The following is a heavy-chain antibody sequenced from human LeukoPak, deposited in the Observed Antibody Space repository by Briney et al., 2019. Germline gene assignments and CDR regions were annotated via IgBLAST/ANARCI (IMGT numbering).Heavy chain of an antibody. D-gene: IGHD3-10*01. CDR1: GFTFSSYW. CDR2: ISSSSSYI. J-gene: IGHJ4*02. Sequence: GGSLRLSCAASGFTFSSYWMSWVRQAPGKGLEWVSSISSSSSYIYYADSVKGRFTISRDNAKNSLYLQMNSPKTEDTAVYYCTGNYYGSGSYADFDYWGQGTLVTVSS. V-gene: IGHV3-21*04. CDR3: TGNYYGSGSYADFDY.